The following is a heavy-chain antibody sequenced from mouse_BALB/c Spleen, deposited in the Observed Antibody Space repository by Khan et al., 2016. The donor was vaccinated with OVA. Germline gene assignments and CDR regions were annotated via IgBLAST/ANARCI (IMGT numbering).Heavy chain of an antibody. D-gene: IGHD2-10*01. J-gene: IGHJ4*01. V-gene: IGHV9-3-1*01. CDR3: ARPPYFSYTLDH. CDR2: INTYTGEP. Sequence: QIQLVQSGPELKKPGETVKISCKASGYTFTNYGMNWVKQSPGKALKWMGWINTYTGEPTYDDDFKGRFAFSLETSANTAFLQINNLKNEDTATDFCARPPYFSYTLDHWCQGTSVTVSS. CDR1: GYTFTNYG.